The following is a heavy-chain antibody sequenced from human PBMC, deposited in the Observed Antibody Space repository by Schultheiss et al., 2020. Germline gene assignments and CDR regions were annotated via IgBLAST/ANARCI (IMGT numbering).Heavy chain of an antibody. V-gene: IGHV3-48*01. J-gene: IGHJ3*02. CDR2: ISSSGSTI. D-gene: IGHD4-17*01. CDR3: ARGGVPITVTMSRWGRRDAFDI. CDR1: GFTFSSYA. Sequence: GGSLRLSCAASGFTFSSYAMHWVRQAPGKGLEWVSYISSSGSTIYYADSVKGRFTISRDNSKNTLYLQMNSLRAEDTAVYYCARGGVPITVTMSRWGRRDAFDIWGQGTMVTVSS.